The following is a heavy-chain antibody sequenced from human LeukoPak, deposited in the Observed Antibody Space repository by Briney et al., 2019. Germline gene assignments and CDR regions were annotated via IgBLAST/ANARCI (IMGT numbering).Heavy chain of an antibody. CDR3: ARGLFKIGGFGELAP. CDR1: GGSISSGGYY. J-gene: IGHJ5*02. CDR2: IYHSGST. Sequence: SETLSLTCTVSGGSISSGGYYWSWIRQPPGKGLEWIGYIYHSGSTYYNPSLKSRVTISVDTSKNQFSLKLSSVTAADTAVYYCARGLFKIGGFGELAPWGQGTLVTVSS. D-gene: IGHD3-10*01. V-gene: IGHV4-30-2*01.